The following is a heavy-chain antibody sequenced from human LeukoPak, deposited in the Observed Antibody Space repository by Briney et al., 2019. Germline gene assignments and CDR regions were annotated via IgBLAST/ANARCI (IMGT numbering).Heavy chain of an antibody. CDR1: GGSFSGYY. CDR2: INHSGST. J-gene: IGHJ4*02. Sequence: KPSETLSLTCAVYGGSFSGYYWSWIRQPPGKGLVWIGEINHSGSTNYNPSLKSRVTISVDTSKNQFSLKLSSVTAADTAVYYCARRGRSGWGYWGQGTLVTVSS. V-gene: IGHV4-34*01. CDR3: ARRGRSGWGY. D-gene: IGHD6-19*01.